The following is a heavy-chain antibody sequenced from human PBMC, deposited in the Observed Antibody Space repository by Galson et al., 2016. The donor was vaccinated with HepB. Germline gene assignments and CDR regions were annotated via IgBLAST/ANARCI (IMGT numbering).Heavy chain of an antibody. Sequence: SETLSLTCTVSGDSVSSGAYYWSWIRQPPEKELEWIGYIYYTGSTNYNPSLKSRLTMSIETSRNQFSLRLNSVTAADTAFYYCIIWPSSGWLDTWGQGILVTVSS. J-gene: IGHJ5*02. V-gene: IGHV4-61*08. CDR1: GDSVSSGAYY. CDR3: IIWPSSGWLDT. D-gene: IGHD3-22*01. CDR2: IYYTGST.